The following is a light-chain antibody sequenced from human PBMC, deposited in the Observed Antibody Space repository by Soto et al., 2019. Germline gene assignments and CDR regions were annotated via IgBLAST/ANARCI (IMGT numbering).Light chain of an antibody. J-gene: IGKJ2*01. CDR1: QSISNN. CDR2: GVS. CDR3: QQYNTWPPYT. Sequence: IVMTQSPATLSVSPGESATLSCRASQSISNNLAWYQHKPGQAPRLLIYGVSTRATGIPARFSGSGSGTEFTLTISSLQYEDFAVYYCQQYNTWPPYTFGQGTKLEIK. V-gene: IGKV3-15*01.